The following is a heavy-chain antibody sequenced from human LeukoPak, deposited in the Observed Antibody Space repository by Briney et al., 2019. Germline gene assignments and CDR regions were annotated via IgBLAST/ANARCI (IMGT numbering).Heavy chain of an antibody. CDR3: ARDSGWYNMDV. V-gene: IGHV3-53*01. J-gene: IGHJ6*03. D-gene: IGHD6-19*01. Sequence: GGSLRLSCAASGFTVSSNYMSWVRQAPGKGLECVSVIYSGGSTYYADSVKGRFTISRDNSKNTLYLQMNSLRAEDTAVYYCARDSGWYNMDVWGKGTTVTVSS. CDR1: GFTVSSNY. CDR2: IYSGGST.